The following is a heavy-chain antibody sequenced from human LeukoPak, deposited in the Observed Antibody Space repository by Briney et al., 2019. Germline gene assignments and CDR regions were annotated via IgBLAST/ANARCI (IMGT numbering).Heavy chain of an antibody. D-gene: IGHD6-19*01. J-gene: IGHJ6*03. CDR1: GGSFSGYY. CDR2: IYTSGST. Sequence: SETLSLTCAVYGGSFSGYYWSWIRQPPGKGLEWIGRIYTSGSTNYNPSLKSRVTISVDTSKNQFSLKLSSVTAADTAVYYCARDWAVAGTSQGENPGYYYYMDVWGKGTTVIVSS. CDR3: ARDWAVAGTSQGENPGYYYYMDV. V-gene: IGHV4-59*10.